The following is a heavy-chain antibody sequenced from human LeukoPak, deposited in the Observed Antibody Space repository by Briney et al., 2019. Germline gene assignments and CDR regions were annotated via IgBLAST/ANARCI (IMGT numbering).Heavy chain of an antibody. D-gene: IGHD1-26*01. CDR3: ARPAYRGSYYDAFDI. CDR1: GGSISSRSYY. J-gene: IGHJ3*02. CDR2: IYYSGST. V-gene: IGHV4-39*01. Sequence: SETLSLTCTVSGGSISSRSYYWGWIRQPPGKGLEWLGSIYYSGSTYYNPSLKSRVTISVDTSKNKFSLKLNSVTAADTAVYYCARPAYRGSYYDAFDIWGQGTMVTVSS.